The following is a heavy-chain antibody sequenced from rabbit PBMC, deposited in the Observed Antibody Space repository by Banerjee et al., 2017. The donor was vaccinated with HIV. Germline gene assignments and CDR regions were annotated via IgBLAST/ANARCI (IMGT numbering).Heavy chain of an antibody. V-gene: IGHV1S45*01. CDR1: GFSFSSTYC. D-gene: IGHD6-1*01. CDR3: ARNDGYGGYGLGYFNL. Sequence: QEQLVESGGGLVQPGGSLKLSCKASGFSFSSTYCICWVRQAPGKGLEWIACIYAGSSGDTYYASWAKGRFTISKTSSTTVTLQMTSLTAADTATYFCARNDGYGGYGLGYFNLWGQGTLVTVS. CDR2: IYAGSSGDT. J-gene: IGHJ4*01.